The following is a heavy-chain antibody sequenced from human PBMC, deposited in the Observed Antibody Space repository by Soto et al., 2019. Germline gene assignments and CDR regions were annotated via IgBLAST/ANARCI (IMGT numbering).Heavy chain of an antibody. CDR2: IYYSGST. Sequence: SETLSLTCTVSGGSISSGGYYWSWIRQHPGKGLEWIGYIYYSGSTYYNPSLKSRVTISVDTSKDQFSLKLSSVTAADTAVYYCARARVPRRAYCSGGSCYYFDYWGQGTLVTVSS. CDR1: GGSISSGGYY. V-gene: IGHV4-31*03. J-gene: IGHJ4*02. CDR3: ARARVPRRAYCSGGSCYYFDY. D-gene: IGHD2-15*01.